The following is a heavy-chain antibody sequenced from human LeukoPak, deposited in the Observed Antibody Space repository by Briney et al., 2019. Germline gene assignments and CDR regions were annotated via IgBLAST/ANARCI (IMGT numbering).Heavy chain of an antibody. CDR3: AKDRCGSCYVNWFDP. J-gene: IGHJ5*02. Sequence: GGSLRLSCAASGFTFSSYAMNWVRQAPGKGLEWVSAISGSGGSTYYADSVKGRFTISRDNSKNTLYLQMNSLRAEDTAVYYCAKDRCGSCYVNWFDPWGQGTLVTVSS. CDR1: GFTFSSYA. D-gene: IGHD2-15*01. CDR2: ISGSGGST. V-gene: IGHV3-23*01.